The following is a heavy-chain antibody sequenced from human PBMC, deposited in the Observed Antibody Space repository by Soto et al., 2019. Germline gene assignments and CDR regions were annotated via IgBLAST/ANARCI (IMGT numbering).Heavy chain of an antibody. V-gene: IGHV3-21*01. D-gene: IGHD3-22*01. Sequence: EVQLVESGGGLVKPGGSLRLSCAASGFTFSTYSMNWVRQAPGKGLEWVSSISSSSSYIDYAGSVKGRFTISRDNDKNSLYLQRNSLRAEDTAVYYCARGYHYYDSSGYDKWDAFDIWGQGTMVTVSS. CDR3: ARGYHYYDSSGYDKWDAFDI. CDR2: ISSSSSYI. CDR1: GFTFSTYS. J-gene: IGHJ3*02.